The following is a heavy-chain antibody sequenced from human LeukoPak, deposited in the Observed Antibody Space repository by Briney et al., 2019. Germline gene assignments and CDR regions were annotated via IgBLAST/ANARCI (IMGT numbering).Heavy chain of an antibody. CDR3: AKDPTDFDSSCQTYFDY. Sequence: GGSLRLSCAASGFTFSSCAMSWVRQAPGKGLERVSAISTSGGRTFYADSVKGRFTISRDNSKNTLYLQMNSLKAEDTAIYYCAKDPTDFDSSCQTYFDYWGQGTLVTVSS. V-gene: IGHV3-23*01. D-gene: IGHD3-22*01. CDR2: ISTSGGRT. CDR1: GFTFSSCA. J-gene: IGHJ4*02.